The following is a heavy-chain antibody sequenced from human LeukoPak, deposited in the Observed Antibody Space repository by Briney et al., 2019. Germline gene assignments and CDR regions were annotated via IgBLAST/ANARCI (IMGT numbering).Heavy chain of an antibody. CDR1: GFAVSSGY. Sequence: PGGSLRLSCAVSGFAVSSGYISWVRQAPGKGLEWMGIIYPGDSDTRYSPSFQGQVTISADKSISTAYLQWSSLKASDTAMYYCARRGDRIRAFDIWGQGTMVTVSS. D-gene: IGHD3-16*01. CDR3: ARRGDRIRAFDI. J-gene: IGHJ3*02. CDR2: IYPGDSDT. V-gene: IGHV5-51*01.